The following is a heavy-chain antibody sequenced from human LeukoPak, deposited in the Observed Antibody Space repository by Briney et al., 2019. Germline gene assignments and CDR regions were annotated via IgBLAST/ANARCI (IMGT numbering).Heavy chain of an antibody. CDR2: INPNSGGT. CDR3: ARDLSSSWYYFDY. V-gene: IGHV1-2*02. Sequence: ASVKVSCKASGYTYTGYYMHWVRQAPGRGLEWMGWINPNSGGTNYAQKFQGRVTMTRDTSISTAYMELSRLRSDDTAVYYCARDLSSSWYYFDYWGQGTLVTVSS. J-gene: IGHJ4*02. CDR1: GYTYTGYY. D-gene: IGHD6-13*01.